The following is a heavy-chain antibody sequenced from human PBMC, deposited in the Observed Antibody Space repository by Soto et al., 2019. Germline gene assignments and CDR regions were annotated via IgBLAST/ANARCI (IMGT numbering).Heavy chain of an antibody. CDR1: GGSFSGYY. D-gene: IGHD3-16*01. J-gene: IGHJ4*02. CDR3: ARGLVMITFGD. V-gene: IGHV4-34*01. Sequence: SETLSLTCAVYGGSFSGYYWSWIRQPPGKGLEWIGEINHSGSTNYNPSLKSRVTISVDTSKNQFSLKLSSVTAADTAVYYCARGLVMITFGDWGQGTLVTVSS. CDR2: INHSGST.